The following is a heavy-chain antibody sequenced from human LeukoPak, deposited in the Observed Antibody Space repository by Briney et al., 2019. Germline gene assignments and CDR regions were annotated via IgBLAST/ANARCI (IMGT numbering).Heavy chain of an antibody. J-gene: IGHJ4*02. V-gene: IGHV3-49*03. CDR1: GFTFGDYA. Sequence: PGRSLRLSCTASGFTFGDYAMSWFRQAPGKGLEWVGFIRSKAYGGSTEYAASVKGRFTISRDDSKSIAYLQMNSLKTEDTAVYYCTRGHSSGWSYYFDYWGQGTLVTVSS. CDR2: IRSKAYGGST. CDR3: TRGHSSGWSYYFDY. D-gene: IGHD6-19*01.